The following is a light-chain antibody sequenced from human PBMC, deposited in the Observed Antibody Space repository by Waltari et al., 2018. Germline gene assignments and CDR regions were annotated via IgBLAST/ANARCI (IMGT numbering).Light chain of an antibody. CDR2: EAP. Sequence: QSALAQPASVSGSPGQSITISCTGTSSAVGSYNLVSWYQQHPGKAPKLMIYEAPKRPSGVSNRFSGSKSGNTASLTISGLQAEDEADYYCSSYAGSSTLVFGGGTKLTVL. J-gene: IGLJ2*01. CDR1: SSAVGSYNL. CDR3: SSYAGSSTLV. V-gene: IGLV2-23*01.